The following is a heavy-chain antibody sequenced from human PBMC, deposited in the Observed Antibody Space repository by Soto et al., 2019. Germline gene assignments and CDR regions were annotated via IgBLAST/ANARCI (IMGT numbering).Heavy chain of an antibody. CDR2: ISSSSSYI. J-gene: IGHJ5*02. CDR3: SWQYGGGDCPRRWPS. D-gene: IGHD2-21*02. CDR1: GFTFSSYN. V-gene: IGHV3-21*01. Sequence: EVQLVESGGGLVKPGGSLRLSCEASGFTFSSYNMNWVRQAPGKGLEWVSSISSSSSYIYYADSVKGRFTISRDNAKNSLYLQMNSLRAEDTAVYYCSWQYGGGDCPRRWPSWGQGTLVTVSS.